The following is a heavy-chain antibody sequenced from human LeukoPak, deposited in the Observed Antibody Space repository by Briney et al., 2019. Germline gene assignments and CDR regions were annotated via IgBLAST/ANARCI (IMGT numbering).Heavy chain of an antibody. CDR3: AIMHRYYDGSGYWVQ. J-gene: IGHJ4*02. CDR2: ISQTGDTT. CDR1: GFTFSSYA. D-gene: IGHD3-22*01. Sequence: GGSLRLSCAASGFTFSSYAMSWVRQAPGKGLEWVSVISQTGDTTLHAASVRGRFSISSENPRSQLYMEMNSLRAEDTAVYYCAIMHRYYDGSGYWVQWGQGTLVTVSS. V-gene: IGHV3-23*01.